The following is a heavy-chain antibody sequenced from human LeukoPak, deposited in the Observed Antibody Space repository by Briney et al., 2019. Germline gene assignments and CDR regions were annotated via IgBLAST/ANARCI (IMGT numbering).Heavy chain of an antibody. CDR3: ARAGGFFSPFGY. Sequence: SETLSLTCIVSGGSISSGGYYWSWIRQHPGKGLEWIGYIYYSGSTYYNPSLKSRVTISVDTSKNQFSLKLSSVTAADTAVYYCARAGGFFSPFGYWGQGTLVTVSS. D-gene: IGHD3-3*01. CDR1: GGSISSGGYY. V-gene: IGHV4-31*03. CDR2: IYYSGST. J-gene: IGHJ4*02.